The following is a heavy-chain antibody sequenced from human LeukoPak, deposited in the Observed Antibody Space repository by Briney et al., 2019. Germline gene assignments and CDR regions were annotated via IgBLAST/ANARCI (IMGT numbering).Heavy chain of an antibody. CDR2: INPNSGGT. V-gene: IGHV1-2*04. D-gene: IGHD6-13*01. CDR1: GYTFTGYY. CDR3: ARAGGSSSWYNWFDP. Sequence: ASVKVSCKASGYTFTGYYMHWVRQAPGQGLEWMGWINPNSGGTNYAQKSQGWVTMTRDTSISTAYMELSRLRSDDTAVYCCARAGGSSSWYNWFDPWGQGTLVTVSS. J-gene: IGHJ5*02.